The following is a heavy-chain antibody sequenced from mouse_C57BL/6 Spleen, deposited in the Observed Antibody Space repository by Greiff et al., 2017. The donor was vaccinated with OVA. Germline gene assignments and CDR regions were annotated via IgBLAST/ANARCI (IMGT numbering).Heavy chain of an antibody. V-gene: IGHV1-26*01. CDR3: ARRGEAYYYAMDY. CDR2: INPNNGGT. J-gene: IGHJ4*01. CDR1: GYTFTDYY. D-gene: IGHD6-1*01. Sequence: EVQLQQSGPELVKPGASVKISCKASGYTFTDYYMNWVKQSHGKSLEWIGDINPNNGGTSYNQKFKGKATLTVDKSSSTAYMELRSLTSEDSAVYYCARRGEAYYYAMDYWGQGTSVTVSS.